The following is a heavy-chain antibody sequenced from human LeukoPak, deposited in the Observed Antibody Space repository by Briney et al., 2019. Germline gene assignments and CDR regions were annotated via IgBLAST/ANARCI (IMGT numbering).Heavy chain of an antibody. Sequence: GGSLRLSCAASGFTFSRYAMSWVRQAPGKGLEWVSAISGSGGSTYYADSVKGRFTISRDNSKNTLYLQMNSLRAEDTAVYYCAKRTDSSGYYCVDYWGQGTLVTVSS. CDR3: AKRTDSSGYYCVDY. J-gene: IGHJ4*02. D-gene: IGHD3-22*01. CDR2: ISGSGGST. V-gene: IGHV3-23*01. CDR1: GFTFSRYA.